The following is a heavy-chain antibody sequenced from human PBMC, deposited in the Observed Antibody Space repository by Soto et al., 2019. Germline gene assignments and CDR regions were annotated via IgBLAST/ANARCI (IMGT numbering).Heavy chain of an antibody. J-gene: IGHJ4*02. D-gene: IGHD2-15*01. CDR2: INHSGST. CDR3: AGAAPGFCSGGRCYFGRDY. Sequence: QVQLQQWGAGLLKPSETLSLTCAVYGGSFSGYYWSWIRQPPGKGLEWIGEINHSGSTNYNPSLKMRVTILVAPFKNHLSRMWISVTAGDTAVYYWAGAAPGFCSGGRCYFGRDYWGQGTLVTVYS. CDR1: GGSFSGYY. V-gene: IGHV4-34*01.